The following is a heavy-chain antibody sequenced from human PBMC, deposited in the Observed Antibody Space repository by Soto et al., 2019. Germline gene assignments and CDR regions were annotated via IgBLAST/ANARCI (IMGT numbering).Heavy chain of an antibody. V-gene: IGHV5-10-1*01. CDR3: VRHLDTLTTWLSY. CDR2: IDPSDSYT. CDR1: GYSFTSYW. Sequence: GESLKISCKGSGYSFTSYWITWVRQMPGKGLEWMGRIDPSDSYTNYSPSFQGHVTISVDKSISTAYLQWSSLRASDTAIYYCVRHLDTLTTWLSYWGPGTLVTVSS. J-gene: IGHJ4*02. D-gene: IGHD4-17*01.